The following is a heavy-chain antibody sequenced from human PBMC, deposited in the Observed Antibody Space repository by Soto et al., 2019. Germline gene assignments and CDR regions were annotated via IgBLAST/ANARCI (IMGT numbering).Heavy chain of an antibody. V-gene: IGHV3-48*01. CDR2: ISSSSSTI. CDR1: GFPFRSYS. J-gene: IGHJ4*02. D-gene: IGHD3-3*01. Sequence: EVQLVESGGGLVQPGGSLRLSCAASGFPFRSYSMNWVRQAPGKGLEWVSYISSSSSTIYYADSVKGRFTISRDNAKNSLYLQMNSLRAEDTAVYYCARGVVETYYDFWSGSSLDYWGQGTLVTVSS. CDR3: ARGVVETYYDFWSGSSLDY.